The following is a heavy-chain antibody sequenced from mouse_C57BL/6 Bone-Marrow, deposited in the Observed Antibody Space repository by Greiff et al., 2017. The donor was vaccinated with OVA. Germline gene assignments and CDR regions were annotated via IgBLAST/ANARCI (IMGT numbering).Heavy chain of an antibody. V-gene: IGHV1-9*01. CDR1: GYTFTGYW. Sequence: QVQLKESGAELMKPGASVKLSCKATGYTFTGYWIEWVKQRPGHGLEWIGEILPGSGSTNYNEKFKGKATFTADTSSNTAYMQLSSLTTEDSAIYYCARGEGITTGLPYWYFEVWGTGTTVTVSS. CDR3: ARGEGITTGLPYWYFEV. J-gene: IGHJ1*03. CDR2: ILPGSGST. D-gene: IGHD1-1*01.